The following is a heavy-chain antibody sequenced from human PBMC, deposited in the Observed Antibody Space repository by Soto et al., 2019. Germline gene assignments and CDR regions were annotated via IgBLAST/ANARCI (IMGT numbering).Heavy chain of an antibody. J-gene: IGHJ4*02. D-gene: IGHD1-1*01. CDR2: SSNSGSFT. CDR3: VRSGDNYNLLDY. CDR1: GFTFIDHY. V-gene: IGHV3-11*06. Sequence: GGSLRLSCAASGFTFIDHYMSWIRQAPGKGLEWIGYSSNSGSFTRYADSVKGRFSISRDNAKNSLYLQINSLRGDDTATYFCVRSGDNYNLLDYWGQGTPVTVSS.